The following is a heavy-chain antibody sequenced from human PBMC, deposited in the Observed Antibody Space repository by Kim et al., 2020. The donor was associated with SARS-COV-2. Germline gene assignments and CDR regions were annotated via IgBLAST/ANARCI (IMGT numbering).Heavy chain of an antibody. J-gene: IGHJ4*02. V-gene: IGHV3-33*01. D-gene: IGHD1-1*01. CDR3: ARDGKAGGVDY. CDR1: GFIFSSYG. CDR2: IWYDGSNK. Sequence: GGSLRLSCAASGFIFSSYGMHWVRQAPGKGLEWVAVIWYDGSNKYYADSVKGRFTIARDNSKSTLYLQMNSLRAEDTAVYSCARDGKAGGVDYWGQGTLVTVSS.